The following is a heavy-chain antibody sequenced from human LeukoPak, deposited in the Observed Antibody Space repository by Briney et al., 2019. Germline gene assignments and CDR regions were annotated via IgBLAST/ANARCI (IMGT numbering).Heavy chain of an antibody. CDR2: ILYDGSNK. CDR1: GFTFSSCA. J-gene: IGHJ4*02. CDR3: AKVPRGFFDC. V-gene: IGHV3-30*18. Sequence: PGRSLRLSCAASGFTFSSCAMHWVRQAPGKGLEWVAVILYDGSNKDYADSVKGRFTISRDNSKNTLSLQMNSLRAEDTAVYYCAKVPRGFFDCWGQGTLVTVSS. D-gene: IGHD3-10*01.